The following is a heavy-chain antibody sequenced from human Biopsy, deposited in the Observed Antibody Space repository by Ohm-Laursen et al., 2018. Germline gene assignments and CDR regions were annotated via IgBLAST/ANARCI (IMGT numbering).Heavy chain of an antibody. J-gene: IGHJ2*01. V-gene: IGHV3-9*01. D-gene: IGHD3-22*01. CDR3: AKDLASGSGYYWYFDF. CDR2: ISWNSGNI. CDR1: RFTFDDYA. Sequence: SLRLSCAASRFTFDDYALHWVRQAPGKGLEWVSGISWNSGNIGYADSVKGRFTISRDNAKNSVYLQMNSLRAEDTAFYYCAKDLASGSGYYWYFDFWGRGTLVTVSS.